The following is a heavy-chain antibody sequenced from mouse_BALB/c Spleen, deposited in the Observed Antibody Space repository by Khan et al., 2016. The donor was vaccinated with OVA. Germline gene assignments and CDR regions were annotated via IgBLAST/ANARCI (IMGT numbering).Heavy chain of an antibody. CDR1: GISITTGNYR. V-gene: IGHV3-5*02. Sequence: EVQLQESEPGLVKPSQTVSLTCTVTGISITTGNYRWSWIRQFPGNKLEWIGHIYYSGTIPYNPSLTSRTTITRDTSKSQFFLEMNALTAEDTATYFCARDYGSLYWYFDVWGAGTTVTVSS. D-gene: IGHD1-1*01. CDR3: ARDYGSLYWYFDV. CDR2: IYYSGTI. J-gene: IGHJ1*01.